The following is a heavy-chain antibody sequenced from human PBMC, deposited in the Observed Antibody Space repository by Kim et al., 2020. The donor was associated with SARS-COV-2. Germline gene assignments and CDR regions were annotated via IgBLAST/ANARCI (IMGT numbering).Heavy chain of an antibody. J-gene: IGHJ3*02. V-gene: IGHV3-21*01. CDR2: ISSSSSYI. Sequence: GGSLRLSCAASGFTFSSYSMNWVRQAPGKGLEWVSSISSSSSYIYYADSVKGRFTISRDNAKNSLYLQMNSLRAEDTAVYYCARAIVDILTGYYISPSGGIFAFDIWGQGTMVTVSS. D-gene: IGHD3-9*01. CDR1: GFTFSSYS. CDR3: ARAIVDILTGYYISPSGGIFAFDI.